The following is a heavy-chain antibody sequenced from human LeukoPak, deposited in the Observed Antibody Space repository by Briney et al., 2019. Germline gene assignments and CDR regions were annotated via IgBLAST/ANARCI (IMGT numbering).Heavy chain of an antibody. J-gene: IGHJ4*02. CDR2: IIPILGIA. V-gene: IGHV1-69*02. D-gene: IGHD4-17*01. Sequence: GASVKVSCKASGGTFSSYTISWVRQAPGQGLEWMGRIIPILGIANYAQKFQGRVTITADKSTSTAYMELSSLRSEDTAVYYCARGEAYGEVDYWGQGTLVTVSS. CDR3: ARGEAYGEVDY. CDR1: GGTFSSYT.